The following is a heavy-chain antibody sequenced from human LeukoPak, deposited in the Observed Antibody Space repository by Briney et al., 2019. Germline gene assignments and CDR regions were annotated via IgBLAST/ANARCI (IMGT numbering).Heavy chain of an antibody. J-gene: IGHJ4*02. CDR3: VSWAGGNSDVASFDY. D-gene: IGHD2-21*01. Sequence: ASVKLSCKASGYTFTDYYIHWVRQAPGQEFEWMGWITHKSGATKFAQKFQGRVTLTRDTSIRTVYMELSNLISDDTATYYCVSWAGGNSDVASFDYWGQGTLVTVSS. CDR2: ITHKSGAT. V-gene: IGHV1-2*02. CDR1: GYTFTDYY.